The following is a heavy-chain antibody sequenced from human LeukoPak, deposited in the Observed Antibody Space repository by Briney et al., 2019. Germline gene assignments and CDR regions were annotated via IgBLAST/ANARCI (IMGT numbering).Heavy chain of an antibody. CDR3: AKESRGSSPEF. D-gene: IGHD1-26*01. V-gene: IGHV3-33*06. CDR1: GFTFSNYG. Sequence: GRSLRLSCADSGFTFSNYGMHWVRQAPGKGLEWVAVIWYDGSHKFYADSVKGRFTMSRDNSKSTLYLQMSSLRVEDTAVYYCAKESRGSSPEFWGQGTLVTVSS. J-gene: IGHJ1*01. CDR2: IWYDGSHK.